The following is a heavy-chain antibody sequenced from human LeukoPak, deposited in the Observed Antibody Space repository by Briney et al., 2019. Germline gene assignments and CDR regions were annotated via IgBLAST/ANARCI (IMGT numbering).Heavy chain of an antibody. J-gene: IGHJ6*03. CDR2: LNPNSGGT. V-gene: IGHV1-2*02. D-gene: IGHD2-2*01. CDR3: ARGPIIDIVVIPAAADYYHMDV. CDR1: GYTFTDYY. Sequence: ASVKVSCKASGYTFTDYYFHWVRQAPGQGLEWMGWLNPNSGGTNYAQKFQGRVTMTRDTSISTAYMELSRLRFDDTAVYYCARGPIIDIVVIPAAADYYHMDVWGKGTTVTVSS.